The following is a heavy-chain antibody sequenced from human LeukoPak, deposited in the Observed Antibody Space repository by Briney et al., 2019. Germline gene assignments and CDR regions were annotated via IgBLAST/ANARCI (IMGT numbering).Heavy chain of an antibody. CDR3: ARRSGSYMPFDY. CDR1: GGSISSSSYY. V-gene: IGHV4-39*01. J-gene: IGHJ4*02. CDR2: IYYSGST. Sequence: KPSETLSLTCTVSGGSISSSSYYWGWIRQPAGKGLEWIGSIYYSGSTYYNPSLKSRVTISVDTSKNQFSLKLSSVTAADTAVYYCARRSGSYMPFDYWGQGTLVTVSS. D-gene: IGHD1-26*01.